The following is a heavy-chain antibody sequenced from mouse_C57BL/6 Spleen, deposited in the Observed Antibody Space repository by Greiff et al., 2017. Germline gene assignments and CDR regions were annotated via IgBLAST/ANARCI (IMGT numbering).Heavy chain of an antibody. V-gene: IGHV7-3*01. CDR2: IRNKANGYTT. CDR3: ARNYGNYVGYAMDY. CDR1: GFTFTDYY. D-gene: IGHD2-1*01. Sequence: EVNLVESGGGLVQPGGSLSLSCAASGFTFTDYYMSWVRQPPGKALEWLGFIRNKANGYTTEYSASVKGRFTISRDNSQSILYLQMNALRAEDSATYYCARNYGNYVGYAMDYWGQGTAVTVSS. J-gene: IGHJ4*01.